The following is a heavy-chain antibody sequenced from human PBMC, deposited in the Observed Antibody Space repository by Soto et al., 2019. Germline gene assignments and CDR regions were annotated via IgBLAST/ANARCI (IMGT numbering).Heavy chain of an antibody. CDR2: IKSKTDGGTT. CDR3: TTVRYYGSGSYLGY. V-gene: IGHV3-15*01. Sequence: PVGSLRLSCAASGFTFSNAWMSWVRQAPGKGLEWVGRIKSKTDGGTTDYAAPVKGRFTISRDDSKNTLYLQMNSLKTEDTAVYYCTTVRYYGSGSYLGYWGQGTLVTVSS. CDR1: GFTFSNAW. D-gene: IGHD3-10*01. J-gene: IGHJ4*02.